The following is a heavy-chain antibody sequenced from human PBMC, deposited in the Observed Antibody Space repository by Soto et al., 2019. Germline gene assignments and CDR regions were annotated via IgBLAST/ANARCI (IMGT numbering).Heavy chain of an antibody. D-gene: IGHD1-26*01. V-gene: IGHV3-23*01. CDR2: ISDDGRST. CDR3: AKFHRETRSSFDR. CDR1: GSTFSNHP. J-gene: IGHJ4*02. Sequence: LRLSCAASGSTFSNHPMSWVRQAPGKGLEWVSVISDDGRSTYYADSVKGRFTISGDNSKNTLYVQMNSLRPEDTAVYYCAKFHRETRSSFDRWGQRNQVTVSS.